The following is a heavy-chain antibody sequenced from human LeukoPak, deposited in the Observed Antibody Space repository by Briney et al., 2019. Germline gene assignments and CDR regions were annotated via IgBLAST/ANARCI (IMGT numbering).Heavy chain of an antibody. V-gene: IGHV4-39*07. CDR2: IYYSGST. J-gene: IGHJ5*02. CDR3: AREVWDYNWFDP. CDR1: GGSISSSSYY. D-gene: IGHD3-16*01. Sequence: SETLSLTCTVSGGSISSSSYYWGWIRQPPGKGLEWIGSIYYSGSTYYNPSLKSRVTTSVDTSKNQFSLKLSSVTAADTAVYYCAREVWDYNWFDPWGQGTLVTVSS.